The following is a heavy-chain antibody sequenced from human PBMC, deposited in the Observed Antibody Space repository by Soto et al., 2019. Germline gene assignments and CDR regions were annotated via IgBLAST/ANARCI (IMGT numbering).Heavy chain of an antibody. Sequence: QVQLVESGGGVVQPGRSRRLSCAASGFTFSAFGMHWVRQAPGKGLEWVAVISNDGNSEHYADSVKGRFTISRDNSKNTFYLQMNSLSVEDTAVYYCAKTITTVGVSSTGRGALLDNWGQGILVSVSS. CDR1: GFTFSAFG. J-gene: IGHJ4*02. CDR3: AKTITTVGVSSTGRGALLDN. D-gene: IGHD3-3*01. CDR2: ISNDGNSE. V-gene: IGHV3-30*18.